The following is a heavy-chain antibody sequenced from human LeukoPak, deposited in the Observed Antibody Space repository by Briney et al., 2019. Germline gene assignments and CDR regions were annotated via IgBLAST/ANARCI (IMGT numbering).Heavy chain of an antibody. CDR3: ARDFRSWYGDAFDI. J-gene: IGHJ3*02. CDR2: INYSGST. V-gene: IGHV4-59*01. Sequence: SETLSLTCTVSGGSISIYFWSWIRQPPGKGLEWIGYINYSGSTNYNPSLKSRVTLSVDTSKNQFSLKLASVTAADTAVYYCARDFRSWYGDAFDIWGKGTMVTVSS. D-gene: IGHD6-13*01. CDR1: GGSISIYF.